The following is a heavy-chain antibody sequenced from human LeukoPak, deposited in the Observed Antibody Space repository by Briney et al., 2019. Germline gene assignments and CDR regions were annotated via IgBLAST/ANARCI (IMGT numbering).Heavy chain of an antibody. Sequence: GGSLRLSCAASGFTFSNAWMSWVRQAPGKGLEWVGRIKSKTDGGTTDYAAPVKGRFTISRDDSKNTLYLQMNSLRAEDTAVYYCAKDVDFWSGYSAFDYWGQGTLVTVSS. CDR2: IKSKTDGGTT. J-gene: IGHJ4*02. CDR3: AKDVDFWSGYSAFDY. D-gene: IGHD3-3*01. CDR1: GFTFSNAW. V-gene: IGHV3-15*01.